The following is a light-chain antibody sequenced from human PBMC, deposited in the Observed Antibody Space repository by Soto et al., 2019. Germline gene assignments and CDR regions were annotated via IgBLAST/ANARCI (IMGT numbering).Light chain of an antibody. CDR1: SADVGRFNY. CDR3: CAFGGVFGM. CDR2: DLT. J-gene: IGLJ3*02. Sequence: QSVLTQPRSVSGSPGQSVTISCTGTSADVGRFNYVSWYQQHPGQAPKLIISDLTQLPAGVPDRFSGSKSGNTASLSISGLRPEDEPDYSCCAFGGVFGMFGGGTQLTVL. V-gene: IGLV2-11*01.